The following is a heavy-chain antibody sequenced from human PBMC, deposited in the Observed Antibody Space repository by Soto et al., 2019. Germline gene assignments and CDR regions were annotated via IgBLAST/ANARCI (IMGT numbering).Heavy chain of an antibody. CDR2: IIPIFGTA. CDR3: ARAGMVYGDYAGWFDP. D-gene: IGHD4-17*01. CDR1: GGTFSSYA. Sequence: QVQLVQSGAEVKKPGSSVKVSCKASGGTFSSYAIRRVRQAPEQGLEWMGGIIPIFGTANNAQKFQGRVTITADESTSTAYMELSILRSEDTAVYYCARAGMVYGDYAGWFDPWGQGTLVTVSS. J-gene: IGHJ5*02. V-gene: IGHV1-69*12.